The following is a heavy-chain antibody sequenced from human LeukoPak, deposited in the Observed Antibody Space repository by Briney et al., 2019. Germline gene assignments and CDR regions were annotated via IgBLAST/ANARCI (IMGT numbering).Heavy chain of an antibody. CDR3: VRGRGYSYAFDP. CDR2: IFYSGST. CDR1: GGSINSSSAYY. V-gene: IGHV4-39*07. J-gene: IGHJ5*02. D-gene: IGHD5-18*01. Sequence: SETLSLTCIVSGGSINSSSAYYWGWVRQPPGQGLEWIGSIFYSGSTYYNPSLKSRVTISLDTSKNQCSLKLSFVTAADTAVYYCVRGRGYSYAFDPWGQGTLVTVSS.